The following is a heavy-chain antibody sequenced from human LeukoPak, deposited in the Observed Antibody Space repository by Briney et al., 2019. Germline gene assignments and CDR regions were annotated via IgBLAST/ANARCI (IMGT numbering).Heavy chain of an antibody. V-gene: IGHV3-30*02. D-gene: IGHD3-10*01. CDR1: GFTFSTYG. Sequence: GGSLRLSCAASGFTFSTYGMHWVRQAPGKGLEWVAFIRSDGSDKYHADSVKGRFTISRDNSKNTLYLQMNSLRTEDAAVYYCANEWLHVSGSYKANNWGQGTLVTVSS. J-gene: IGHJ4*02. CDR3: ANEWLHVSGSYKANN. CDR2: IRSDGSDK.